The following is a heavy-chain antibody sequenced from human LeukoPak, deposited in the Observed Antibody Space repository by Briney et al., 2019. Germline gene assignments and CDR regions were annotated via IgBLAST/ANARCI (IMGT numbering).Heavy chain of an antibody. CDR1: GYTFNGYY. D-gene: IGHD2-2*01. CDR3: ARDQYCSSTCCYPYFAY. CDR2: INPNSGDT. J-gene: IGHJ4*02. Sequence: ASVKVSCKASGYTFNGYYMHWVRQAPGQGLEWMGWINPNSGDTNYAQRFQGRVTMPRDTSISTAYMELSSLRSDDTAVYYCARDQYCSSTCCYPYFAYWGQGTRARVSS. V-gene: IGHV1-2*02.